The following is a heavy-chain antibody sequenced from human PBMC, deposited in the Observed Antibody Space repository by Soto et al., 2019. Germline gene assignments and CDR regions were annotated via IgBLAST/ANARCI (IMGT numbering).Heavy chain of an antibody. CDR1: GGTFSSYA. CDR2: IIPIFGTA. J-gene: IGHJ6*02. Sequence: SVKVSCKASGGTFSSYAISWVRQAPGQGLEWMGGIIPIFGTANYAQKFQGRVTVTADESTSTAYMELSSLRSEDTAVYYCARAPRSSYEDPYYYYYGMDVWGQGTTVTVSS. D-gene: IGHD5-18*01. CDR3: ARAPRSSYEDPYYYYYGMDV. V-gene: IGHV1-69*13.